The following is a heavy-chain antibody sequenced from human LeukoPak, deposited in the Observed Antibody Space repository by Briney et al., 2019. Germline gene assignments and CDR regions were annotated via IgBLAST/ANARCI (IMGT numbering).Heavy chain of an antibody. CDR1: GFTFSSYA. Sequence: PGGSLRLSCAASGFTFSSYAMSWVRQAPGKGLEWVSAISGSGGSTYYADSVKGRFTISRDNSKNTLYLQMDSLRAEDTAVYYCAKTLGRGRGMDVWGKGTTVTVSS. CDR2: ISGSGGST. CDR3: AKTLGRGRGMDV. D-gene: IGHD3-10*01. V-gene: IGHV3-23*01. J-gene: IGHJ6*04.